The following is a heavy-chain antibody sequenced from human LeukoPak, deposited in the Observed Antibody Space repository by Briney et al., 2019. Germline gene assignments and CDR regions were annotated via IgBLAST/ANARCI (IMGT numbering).Heavy chain of an antibody. Sequence: SVKVSCKASGYTFTSYGISWVRQAPGQGLEWMGGIIPIFGTANYAQKFQGRVTITADESTSTAYMELSSLRSEDTAVYYCARHDCSGGSCYPSGPFYWGQGTLVTVSS. CDR3: ARHDCSGGSCYPSGPFY. D-gene: IGHD2-15*01. CDR2: IIPIFGTA. J-gene: IGHJ4*02. V-gene: IGHV1-69*13. CDR1: GYTFTSYG.